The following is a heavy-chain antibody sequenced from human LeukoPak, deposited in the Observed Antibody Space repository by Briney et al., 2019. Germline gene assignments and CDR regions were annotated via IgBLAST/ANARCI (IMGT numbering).Heavy chain of an antibody. V-gene: IGHV3-30-3*01. CDR2: ISDDGSTK. CDR3: ARDLIAVTGTGFWFDP. CDR1: GFTFSTYA. Sequence: GGALRLSCAASGFTFSTYAIHWVRQAPGKGLEWVAVISDDGSTKYYADSVKGRFTISRDNSKNMLYLQMNSLRADDSAVYYCARDLIAVTGTGFWFDPRGQGTLVTVSS. J-gene: IGHJ5*02. D-gene: IGHD6-19*01.